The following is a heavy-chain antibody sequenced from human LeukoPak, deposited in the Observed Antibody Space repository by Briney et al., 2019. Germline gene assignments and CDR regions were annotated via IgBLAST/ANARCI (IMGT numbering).Heavy chain of an antibody. V-gene: IGHV3-30-3*01. J-gene: IGHJ4*02. D-gene: IGHD3-22*01. CDR3: AKDTTYYYDSSGYSHFDY. CDR1: GFTFRSYA. Sequence: GGSLRLSCAASGFTFRSYAIHWVRQAPGKGLEWVAFISYDGNIRYYADSVKGRFSISRDNAKNSLYLQMNSLRAEDTALYYCAKDTTYYYDSSGYSHFDYWGQGTLVTVSS. CDR2: ISYDGNIR.